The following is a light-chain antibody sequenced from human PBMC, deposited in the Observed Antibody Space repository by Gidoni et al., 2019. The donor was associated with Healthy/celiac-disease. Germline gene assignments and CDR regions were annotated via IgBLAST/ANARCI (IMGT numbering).Light chain of an antibody. V-gene: IGLV3-1*01. CDR1: KLGDKY. CDR2: QDS. J-gene: IGLJ2*01. CDR3: QAWDSSTGVV. Sequence: SYELTQPPSVSVSPGQTASITCPGDKLGDKYACWYQQKPGQSPVLVIYQDSKRPSGIPERFSGSNPGNTATLTISGTQAMDEADYYCQAWDSSTGVVFGGGTKLTVL.